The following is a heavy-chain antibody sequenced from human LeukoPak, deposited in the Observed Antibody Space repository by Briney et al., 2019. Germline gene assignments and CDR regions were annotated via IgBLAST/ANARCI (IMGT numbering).Heavy chain of an antibody. D-gene: IGHD5-12*01. V-gene: IGHV1-69*13. CDR3: ALVATDGNYFDY. CDR1: GGTSSSYA. CDR2: IIPIFGTA. J-gene: IGHJ4*02. Sequence: ASVKVSCKASGGTSSSYAISWVRQAPGQGLEWMGGIIPIFGTANYAQKFQGRVTITADESTSTAYMELSSLRSEDTAVYYCALVATDGNYFDYWGQGTLVTVSS.